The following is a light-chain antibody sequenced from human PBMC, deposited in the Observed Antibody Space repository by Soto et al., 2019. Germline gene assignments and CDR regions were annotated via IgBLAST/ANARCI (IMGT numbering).Light chain of an antibody. V-gene: IGKV4-1*01. CDR1: QSVLYSSNNKNY. CDR2: WAS. Sequence: DIVMTQSPDSLAVSLGERATINCKSSQSVLYSSNNKNYLAWYQQKPGKPPKLLIYWASTRESGVPDRFSGGGSGTDFTLTIRSLQAEDGAVYYCQQYYSTPLTFGQGTKVEIK. J-gene: IGKJ1*01. CDR3: QQYYSTPLT.